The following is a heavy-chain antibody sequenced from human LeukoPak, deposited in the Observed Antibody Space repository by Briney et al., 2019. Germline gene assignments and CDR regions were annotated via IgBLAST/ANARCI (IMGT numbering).Heavy chain of an antibody. D-gene: IGHD4-17*01. CDR1: GGSISSYY. CDR3: ARVAYGDYVVG. CDR2: IYYSGST. V-gene: IGHV4-59*01. J-gene: IGHJ4*02. Sequence: PSETLSLTCTVSGGSISSYYWNWIRQPPGKGLEWIGYIYYSGSTNYNPSLKSRVTISVDTSKNQFSPKLSSVTAADTAVYYCARVAYGDYVVGWGQGTLVTVSS.